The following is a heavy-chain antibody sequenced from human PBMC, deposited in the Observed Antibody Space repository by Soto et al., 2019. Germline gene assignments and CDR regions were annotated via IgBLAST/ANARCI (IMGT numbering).Heavy chain of an antibody. CDR3: ARGGVSTRTFDY. V-gene: IGHV5-51*01. CDR1: GYNFAGYW. Sequence: GESLKISCKGSGYNFAGYWIAWVRQMPGKGLELMGIIYPSDSDTRYRPSFQGQVTISADKSISSAYLQWSSPRASDTAMYYCARGGVSTRTFDYWGQGTPVTVSS. J-gene: IGHJ4*02. CDR2: IYPSDSDT. D-gene: IGHD3-3*01.